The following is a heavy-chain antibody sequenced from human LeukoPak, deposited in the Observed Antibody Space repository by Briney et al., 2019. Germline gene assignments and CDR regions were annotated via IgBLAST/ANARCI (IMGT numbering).Heavy chain of an antibody. CDR2: LSWNSGSK. J-gene: IGHJ3*02. CDR1: GFTFDDYA. D-gene: IGHD3-10*01. V-gene: IGHV3-9*01. Sequence: GRSLRLSCAASGFTFDDYAMHWVRQVPGKGLEWVSGLSWNSGSKGYADSVRGRFTISRDNPKNSLYLQMNSLRPEDTALYYCAKSLWFGELMNDAFDIWGQGTMVTVSS. CDR3: AKSLWFGELMNDAFDI.